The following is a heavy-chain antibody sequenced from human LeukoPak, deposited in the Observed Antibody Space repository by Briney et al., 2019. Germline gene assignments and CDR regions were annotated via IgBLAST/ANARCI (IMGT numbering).Heavy chain of an antibody. Sequence: PGRSLRLSCAASGFTFSSYGMHWVRQAPGKGLEWVAVISYDGSNKYYADSVKGRFTISRGNSKNTLYLQMNSLRAEDTAVYYCAKDDYGDYVGVDYWGQGTLVTVSS. J-gene: IGHJ4*02. V-gene: IGHV3-30*18. CDR1: GFTFSSYG. D-gene: IGHD4-17*01. CDR3: AKDDYGDYVGVDY. CDR2: ISYDGSNK.